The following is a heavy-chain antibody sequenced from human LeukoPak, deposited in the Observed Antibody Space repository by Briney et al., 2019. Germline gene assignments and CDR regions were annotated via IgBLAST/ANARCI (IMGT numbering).Heavy chain of an antibody. CDR2: IYYSGST. Sequence: SETLSLTCTVSRGSISGYSWSWIRQSPGGGLEWIGYIYYSGSTNYNPSLKSRVTISVDTSKNQFSLKLSSVTAADTAVYYCARGYCSGGSCYQDAFDIWGQGTMVTVSS. CDR3: ARGYCSGGSCYQDAFDI. CDR1: RGSISGYS. V-gene: IGHV4-59*01. D-gene: IGHD2-15*01. J-gene: IGHJ3*02.